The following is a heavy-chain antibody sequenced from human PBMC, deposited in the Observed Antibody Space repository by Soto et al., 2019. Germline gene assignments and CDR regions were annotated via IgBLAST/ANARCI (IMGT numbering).Heavy chain of an antibody. Sequence: GGSLRLSCAPSGFTFSSYGMHWARQAPGKGLEWVAVIWYDGSNKVYADSVKGRFTISRDNSKNTLYLRMNSLRAEDTAVYYCARDLSGDYGALDTWGQGTMVTVSS. CDR1: GFTFSSYG. CDR3: ARDLSGDYGALDT. J-gene: IGHJ3*02. V-gene: IGHV3-33*01. D-gene: IGHD4-17*01. CDR2: IWYDGSNK.